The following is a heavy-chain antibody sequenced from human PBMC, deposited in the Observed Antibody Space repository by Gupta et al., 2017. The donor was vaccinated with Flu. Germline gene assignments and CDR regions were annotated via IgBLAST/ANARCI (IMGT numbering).Heavy chain of an antibody. CDR2: INAADGNT. CDR3: ARGAAYCSKGVCSWGYYFEF. D-gene: IGHD2-8*01. Sequence: QVHLVQSGAEMKKPGASVKVSCKAPEYAFTKYAIYWVRQAPGQRLEWVGRINAADGNTKYSQKFQDRVTITRDTSASTAYMELSSLRSEDTAGYSCARGAAYCSKGVCSWGYYFEFWGQGTLVTVSS. J-gene: IGHJ4*02. CDR1: EYAFTKYA. V-gene: IGHV1-3*01.